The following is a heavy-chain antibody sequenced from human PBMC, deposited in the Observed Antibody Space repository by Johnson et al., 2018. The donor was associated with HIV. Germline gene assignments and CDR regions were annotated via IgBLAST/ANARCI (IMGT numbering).Heavy chain of an antibody. V-gene: IGHV3-30*03. CDR1: GFSNYD. D-gene: IGHD6-19*01. CDR3: ARDAVISSGWYNVDAFDI. CDR2: ISSDGTNK. J-gene: IGHJ3*02. Sequence: QVQLVESGGGVVQPGRSLRLSCAASGFSNYDMHWVRQAPGRGLEWVSSISSDGTNKYYGDSVKGRFTISRDNSKNTLFMQMDSLRTEDTGVYYCARDAVISSGWYNVDAFDIWGQGTMVTVSS.